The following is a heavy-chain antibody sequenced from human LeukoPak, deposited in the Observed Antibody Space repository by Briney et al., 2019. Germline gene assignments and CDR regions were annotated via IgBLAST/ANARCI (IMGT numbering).Heavy chain of an antibody. CDR2: MNPNSGNT. Sequence: ASVKVSCKASGYTFTSYDINWVRQATGQGLEWMGWMNPNSGNTGYAQKFQGRVTMTRNNSISTAYMELSSLRSEDTAVYYCARVEWSAYYTGIGIPWGQGTLVTVSS. V-gene: IGHV1-8*01. J-gene: IGHJ4*02. CDR3: ARVEWSAYYTGIGIP. CDR1: GYTFTSYD. D-gene: IGHD3-3*01.